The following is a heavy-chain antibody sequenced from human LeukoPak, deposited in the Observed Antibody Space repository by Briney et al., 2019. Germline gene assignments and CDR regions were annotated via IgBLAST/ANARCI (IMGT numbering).Heavy chain of an antibody. CDR3: ARHASLNSRVGSY. V-gene: IGHV5-51*01. J-gene: IGHJ4*02. Sequence: GESLKISCKGSGYRFTSSWIGWVRQMPGKGLEWMGIIYPGDSDTRYSTSFQGQVTISADKSISTAYLQWSSLKASDTAMYYCARHASLNSRVGSYWGQGTLVTVSS. D-gene: IGHD3-10*01. CDR2: IYPGDSDT. CDR1: GYRFTSSW.